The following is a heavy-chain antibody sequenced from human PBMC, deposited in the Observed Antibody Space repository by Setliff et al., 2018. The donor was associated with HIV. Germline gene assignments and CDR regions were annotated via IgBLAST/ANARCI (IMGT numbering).Heavy chain of an antibody. CDR2: IYYTGSP. CDR3: ARVGGFFGEARPPPDY. J-gene: IGHJ4*02. Sequence: SETLSLTCTVSGDSISSSIYYWGWVRQPPGKGLEWIGGIYYTGSPFYNPSLKSRVTISVDTSNNQFSLKLSSVTAADTAVYYCARVGGFFGEARPPPDYWGQGALVTVSS. CDR1: GDSISSSIYY. D-gene: IGHD3-10*01. V-gene: IGHV4-39*01.